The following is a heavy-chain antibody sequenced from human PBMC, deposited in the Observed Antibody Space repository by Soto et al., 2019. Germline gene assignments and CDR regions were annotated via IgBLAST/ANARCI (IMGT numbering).Heavy chain of an antibody. J-gene: IGHJ4*02. Sequence: QVQLVQSGAEVKEPGASVKVSCKASGYTFTRYGFSWVRQAPGQGLEWMAWTSADNGDTNYAPKLQGRVTLTTDTSTGTAYMELRSLRSDDTAVYYCARDERGTCTSSSCYYSDYWGQGTLVTVSS. CDR1: GYTFTRYG. CDR3: ARDERGTCTSSSCYYSDY. CDR2: TSADNGDT. D-gene: IGHD2-2*01. V-gene: IGHV1-18*04.